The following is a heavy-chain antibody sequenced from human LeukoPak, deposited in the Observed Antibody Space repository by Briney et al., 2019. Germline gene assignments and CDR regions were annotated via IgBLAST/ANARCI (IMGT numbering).Heavy chain of an antibody. V-gene: IGHV4-38-2*01. CDR1: GYSISSGYY. CDR3: ARQLIVVVPAANLPFDP. J-gene: IGHJ5*02. D-gene: IGHD2-2*01. CDR2: IYHSGST. Sequence: KPSETLSLTCAVSGYSISSGYYWGWIRQPPGKGLEWIGIIYHSGSTYYNPSLKSRVTISVDTSKNQFSLKLSSVTAADTAVYYCARQLIVVVPAANLPFDPWGQGTLVTVSS.